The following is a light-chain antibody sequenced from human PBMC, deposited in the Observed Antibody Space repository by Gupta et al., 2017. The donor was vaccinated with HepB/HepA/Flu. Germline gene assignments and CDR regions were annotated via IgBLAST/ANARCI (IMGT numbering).Light chain of an antibody. Sequence: QPVLTQPPSASASLGASVTLTCTLTSDYSDYKVDWYQERPGKGPRLQMRGGIGGIVGSKGGGSADPSAVLGSGLYGSITIKNIPEEDEREYYCEKNQGSGSTFVYVFGGGTKLTVL. CDR1: SDYSDYK. V-gene: IGLV9-49*03. CDR3: EKNQGSGSTFVYV. CDR2: GGIGGIVG. J-gene: IGLJ3*02.